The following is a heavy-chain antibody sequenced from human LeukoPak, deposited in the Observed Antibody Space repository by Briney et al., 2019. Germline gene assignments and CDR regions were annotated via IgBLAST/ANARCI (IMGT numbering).Heavy chain of an antibody. Sequence: GASVKVSCKGSVYTFTDYYLHWVGQAPGQGLEWMGWINSNSGDTNYAQKFQGRVTMTSYTSISTAYMELSRMRSDDTAVYYCARQLDIAASGECFDHWGQGTLVTVSS. CDR1: VYTFTDYY. CDR3: ARQLDIAASGECFDH. D-gene: IGHD6-13*01. CDR2: INSNSGDT. J-gene: IGHJ5*02. V-gene: IGHV1-2*02.